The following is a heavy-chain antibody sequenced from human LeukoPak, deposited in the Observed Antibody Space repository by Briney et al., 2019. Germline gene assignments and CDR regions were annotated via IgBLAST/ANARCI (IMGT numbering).Heavy chain of an antibody. CDR1: GFAFGSEA. Sequence: GGSLRLSCGVSGFAFGSEAMNWVRQAPGKGLEWVSSISSSSSYIYYADSVKGRFTISRDNAKNSLYLQMSSLRAEDTAVYYCARDPSWDGGNSFWYFDLWGRGTLVTVSS. CDR3: ARDPSWDGGNSFWYFDL. CDR2: ISSSSSYI. D-gene: IGHD4-23*01. V-gene: IGHV3-21*01. J-gene: IGHJ2*01.